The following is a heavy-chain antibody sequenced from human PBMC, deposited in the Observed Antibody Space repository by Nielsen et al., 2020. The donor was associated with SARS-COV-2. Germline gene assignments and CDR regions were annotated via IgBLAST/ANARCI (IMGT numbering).Heavy chain of an antibody. V-gene: IGHV7-4-1*02. J-gene: IGHJ6*02. CDR2: INTNTGNP. CDR3: APGMGYCSSTTCKVDSGMDV. D-gene: IGHD2-2*01. Sequence: WVRQAPGQGLEWIGWINTNTGNPTYAQGFTGRFVFSLDTSVSTTYLQISSLKAEDTAVYYCAPGMGYCSSTTCKVDSGMDVWGQGTTVTVSS.